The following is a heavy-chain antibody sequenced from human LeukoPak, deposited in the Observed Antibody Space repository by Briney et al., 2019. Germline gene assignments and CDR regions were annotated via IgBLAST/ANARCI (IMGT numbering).Heavy chain of an antibody. J-gene: IGHJ4*02. Sequence: SETLSLTCTVSGGSISSSSYYWGWIRQPPGKGLEWIGSIYYSGSTNYNPSLKSRVTISVDTSKNQFSLKLSSVTAADTAVYYCARSRRVVRGVRTPSKPFDYWGQGTLVTVSS. CDR1: GGSISSSSYY. V-gene: IGHV4-39*07. CDR3: ARSRRVVRGVRTPSKPFDY. D-gene: IGHD3-10*01. CDR2: IYYSGST.